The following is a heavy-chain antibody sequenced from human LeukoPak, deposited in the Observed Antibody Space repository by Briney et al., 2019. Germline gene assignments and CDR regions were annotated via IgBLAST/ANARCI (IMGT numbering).Heavy chain of an antibody. CDR1: GGSISSGSYY. D-gene: IGHD5-12*01. V-gene: IGHV4-61*02. J-gene: IGHJ6*03. Sequence: SETLSLTCTVSGGSISSGSYYWSWIRQPAGKGLEWIGRIYTSGSTNYNPSLKSRVTISVDTSKNQFSLKLSSVTAADTVVYYCARGGIVATSWDYYYMDVRGKGTTVTISS. CDR3: ARGGIVATSWDYYYMDV. CDR2: IYTSGST.